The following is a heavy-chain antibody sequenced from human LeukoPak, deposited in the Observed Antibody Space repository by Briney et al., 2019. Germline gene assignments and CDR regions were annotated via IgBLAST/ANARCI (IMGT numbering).Heavy chain of an antibody. Sequence: ASVKVSCKASGYTFTGYYMHWVRQAPGQGLEWMGWINPNSGGTNYAQKFQGRVTMTRDTSISTAYMELSRLRSGDTAVYYCARGHSSGWYWFDYWGQGTLVTVSS. J-gene: IGHJ4*02. CDR2: INPNSGGT. D-gene: IGHD6-19*01. V-gene: IGHV1-2*02. CDR3: ARGHSSGWYWFDY. CDR1: GYTFTGYY.